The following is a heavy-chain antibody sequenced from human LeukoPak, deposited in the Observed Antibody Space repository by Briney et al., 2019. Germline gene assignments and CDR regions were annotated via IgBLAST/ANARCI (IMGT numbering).Heavy chain of an antibody. CDR3: ASGGYYYMDV. Sequence: SETLSLTCAVYGGSFSGYYWSWIRQPPRKGLEWIGEINHSGSTNYNPSLKSRVTISVDTSKNQFSLKLSSVTASDTAVYYCASGGYYYMDVWGKGTTVTVSS. V-gene: IGHV4-34*01. CDR2: INHSGST. J-gene: IGHJ6*03. CDR1: GGSFSGYY.